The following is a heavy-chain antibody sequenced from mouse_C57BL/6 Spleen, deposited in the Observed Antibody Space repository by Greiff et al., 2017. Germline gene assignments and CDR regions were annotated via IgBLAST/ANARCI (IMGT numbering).Heavy chain of an antibody. D-gene: IGHD1-1*01. Sequence: VQLQQSGAELAKPGASVKLSCKASGYTFTSYWMHWVKQRPGQGLEWIGYINPSSGYTKYNQKFKDKATLTADKSSSTAYMQLSSLTYEDSAVYSCARPVVVSYWYFDVWGTGTTVTVSS. CDR2: INPSSGYT. CDR3: ARPVVVSYWYFDV. CDR1: GYTFTSYW. V-gene: IGHV1-7*01. J-gene: IGHJ1*03.